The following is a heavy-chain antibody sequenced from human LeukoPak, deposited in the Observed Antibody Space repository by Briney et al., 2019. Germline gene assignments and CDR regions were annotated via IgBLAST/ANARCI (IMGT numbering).Heavy chain of an antibody. J-gene: IGHJ5*02. CDR3: ARVGREDSGYSWFDP. CDR1: GYTFTSYY. D-gene: IGHD1-26*01. Sequence: ASVKVSCKASGYTFTSYYMHWVRQAPGQGLEWMGIINPSGGSTSYAQKFQGRVTMTRDMSTSTVYMELSSLRSEDTAVYYCARVGREDSGYSWFDPWGQGTLVTVSS. CDR2: INPSGGST. V-gene: IGHV1-46*01.